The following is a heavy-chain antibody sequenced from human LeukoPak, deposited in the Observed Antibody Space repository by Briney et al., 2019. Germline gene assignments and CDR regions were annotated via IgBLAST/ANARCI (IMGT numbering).Heavy chain of an antibody. CDR2: ITWNSATI. Sequence: GRSLRLSCAASGFTFDDYNLNWVRQAPGKGLEWVSRITWNSATISYADSVKGRFTISRDNAKNSLYLHMNSLRAEDTALYYCAKAYDYSDSGAGDDAFHIWGQGTMVTVSS. CDR3: AKAYDYSDSGAGDDAFHI. J-gene: IGHJ3*02. D-gene: IGHD4-11*01. V-gene: IGHV3-9*01. CDR1: GFTFDDYN.